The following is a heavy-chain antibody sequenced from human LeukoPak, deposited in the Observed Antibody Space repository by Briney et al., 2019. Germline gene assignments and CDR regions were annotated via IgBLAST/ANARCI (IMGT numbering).Heavy chain of an antibody. CDR3: ARKDPHYYYYGMDV. V-gene: IGHV4-34*01. J-gene: IGHJ6*02. CDR1: GGSFSGYY. Sequence: PSETLPLTCAVYGGSFSGYYWSWIRQPPGKGLEWIGEINHSGSTNYNPSLKSRVTISVDTSKNQFSLKLSSVTAADTAVYYCARKDPHYYYYGMDVWGQGTTVTVSS. CDR2: INHSGST.